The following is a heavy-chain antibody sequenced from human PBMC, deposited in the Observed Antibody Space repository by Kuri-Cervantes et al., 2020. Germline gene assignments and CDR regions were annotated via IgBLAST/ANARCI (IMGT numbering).Heavy chain of an antibody. Sequence: SETLSLTCTVSGGSISSYYWSWIRQPPGKGLEWIGYIYYSGSTNYNPSLKSRVTIPVDTSKNQFSLKLSSVTAADTAVYYCASRARIAVAGYDYWGQGTLVTVSS. CDR3: ASRARIAVAGYDY. CDR2: IYYSGST. D-gene: IGHD6-19*01. V-gene: IGHV4-59*08. CDR1: GGSISSYY. J-gene: IGHJ4*02.